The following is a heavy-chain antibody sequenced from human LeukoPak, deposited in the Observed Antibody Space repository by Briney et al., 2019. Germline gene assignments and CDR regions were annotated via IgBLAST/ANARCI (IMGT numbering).Heavy chain of an antibody. Sequence: AASVKLSCKASGYTFTDYYMHWVRQAPGQGHEWMGWINPNNGGTDFAQKFQGRVTMTRDTSNTTAYMELTRLRSDDTAVYYCARVHFEYDSTGSFDYWGQGTLVTVSS. CDR3: ARVHFEYDSTGSFDY. CDR1: GYTFTDYY. CDR2: INPNNGGT. D-gene: IGHD3-22*01. V-gene: IGHV1-2*02. J-gene: IGHJ4*02.